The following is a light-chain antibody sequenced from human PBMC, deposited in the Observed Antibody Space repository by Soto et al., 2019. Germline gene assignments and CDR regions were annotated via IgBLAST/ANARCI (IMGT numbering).Light chain of an antibody. V-gene: IGKV2-24*01. Sequence: IVRTPSPLASPLSRSHVASTSCRSSQMFVNSDGNSYLRWLQQRPGQTPRLLIYKSSNRFSGVPDRFSGIGAGTDFTLKISRVEAEDVGVYYCMQNTQFPLTFGQGTRLEIK. CDR2: KSS. CDR1: QMFVNSDGNSY. CDR3: MQNTQFPLT. J-gene: IGKJ5*01.